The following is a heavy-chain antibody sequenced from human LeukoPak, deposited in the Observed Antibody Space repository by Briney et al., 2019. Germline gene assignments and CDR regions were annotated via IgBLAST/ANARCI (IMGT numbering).Heavy chain of an antibody. CDR1: GGSISSGGYY. V-gene: IGHV4-30-2*01. CDR3: ARRPKDGYDSSGLNWFDP. D-gene: IGHD3-22*01. J-gene: IGHJ5*02. Sequence: SQTLSLTCTVSGGSISSGGYYWSCIRQPPGKGLECIGYIYHSGSTYYNPSLKSRVTISVDRSKNQFSLKLSSVTAADTAVYYCARRPKDGYDSSGLNWFDPWGQGTLVTVSS. CDR2: IYHSGST.